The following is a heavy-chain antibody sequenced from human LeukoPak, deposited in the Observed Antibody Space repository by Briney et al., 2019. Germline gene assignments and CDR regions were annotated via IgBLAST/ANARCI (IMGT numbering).Heavy chain of an antibody. Sequence: AGSLRLSCAASGFTFSSYTMNWVRQAPPKGLQWVSSITSIGGYIYYADSVKGRYTISRDNAKNSLYLQMNSLRAEDTAVYYCASDAIIGGILVWGQGTLVTVSS. D-gene: IGHD3-16*02. CDR2: ITSIGGYI. J-gene: IGHJ4*02. CDR3: ASDAIIGGILV. CDR1: GFTFSSYT. V-gene: IGHV3-21*01.